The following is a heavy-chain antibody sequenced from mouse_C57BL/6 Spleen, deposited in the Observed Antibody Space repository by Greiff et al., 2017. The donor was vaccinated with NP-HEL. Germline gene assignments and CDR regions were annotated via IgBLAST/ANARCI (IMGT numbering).Heavy chain of an antibody. J-gene: IGHJ4*01. CDR2: ISSGSSTI. Sequence: EVQLQESGGGLVKPGGSLKLSCAASGFTFSDYGMHWVRQAPEKGLEWVAYISSGSSTIYYADTVKGRFTISRDNAKNTLFLQMTSLRSEDTAMYYCARPYDGYLYAMDYWGQGTSVTVSS. D-gene: IGHD2-3*01. V-gene: IGHV5-17*01. CDR3: ARPYDGYLYAMDY. CDR1: GFTFSDYG.